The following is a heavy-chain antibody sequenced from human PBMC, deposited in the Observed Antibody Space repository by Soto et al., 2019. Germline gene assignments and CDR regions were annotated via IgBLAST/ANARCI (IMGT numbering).Heavy chain of an antibody. V-gene: IGHV5-51*01. J-gene: IGHJ4*02. D-gene: IGHD2-21*02. Sequence: GESLKISFKGSGYTFATNLIGWVRQTPGKGLEWMGIIYPGDSDTRYSPSFQGQVTISADKSISAAYLHWTSLKASDTAMYYCARQATVVTVFDYWGQGTPVTVSP. CDR3: ARQATVVTVFDY. CDR1: GYTFATNL. CDR2: IYPGDSDT.